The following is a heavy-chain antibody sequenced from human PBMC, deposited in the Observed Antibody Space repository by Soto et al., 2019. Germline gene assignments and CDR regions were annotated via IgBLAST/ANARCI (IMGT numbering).Heavy chain of an antibody. CDR3: AKDPSRTIAARPDGGGWFDP. CDR2: ISGSGGST. V-gene: IGHV3-23*01. CDR1: GFTFSSYA. Sequence: EVQLLESGGGLVQPGGSLRLSCAASGFTFSSYAMSWVRQAPGKGLEWVSAISGSGGSTYYADSVKGRFTISRDNSKNTLYLQTNSLRAEDTAVYYCAKDPSRTIAARPDGGGWFDPWGQGTLVTVSS. D-gene: IGHD6-6*01. J-gene: IGHJ5*02.